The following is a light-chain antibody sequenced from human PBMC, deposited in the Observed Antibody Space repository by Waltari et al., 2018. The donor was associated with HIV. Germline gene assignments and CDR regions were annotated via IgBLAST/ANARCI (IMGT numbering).Light chain of an antibody. CDR2: RVN. V-gene: IGLV2-14*01. Sequence: SALPQPASVSGSPGQSVTTSCTGISPDFDLHYFLSWYQQPPAKAPRHILFRVNYRPSGISSRSSAAKSGDTGSLTISGRQAGDEADYYCTTYTDGNSLLIGSGTKLTVL. J-gene: IGLJ2*01. CDR3: TTYTDGNSLL. CDR1: SPDFDLHYF.